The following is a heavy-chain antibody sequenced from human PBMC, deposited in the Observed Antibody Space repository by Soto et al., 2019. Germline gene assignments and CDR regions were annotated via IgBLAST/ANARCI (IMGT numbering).Heavy chain of an antibody. CDR3: ARGVITMVRGHNWFDP. J-gene: IGHJ5*02. V-gene: IGHV1-18*01. CDR1: GYTFTSYG. CDR2: ISAYNGNT. D-gene: IGHD3-10*01. Sequence: ASVKVSCKASGYTFTSYGISWVRQAPGQGLEWMGWISAYNGNTNYAQKLQGRVTMTTDTSTSTAYMELRSLRSDDTAVYYCARGVITMVRGHNWFDPWGQGTLVTVSS.